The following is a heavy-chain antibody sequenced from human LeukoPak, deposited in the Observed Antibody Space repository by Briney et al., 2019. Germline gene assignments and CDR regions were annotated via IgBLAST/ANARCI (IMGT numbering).Heavy chain of an antibody. CDR2: IRYDGNNK. V-gene: IGHV3-30*02. CDR3: VKDDTTGYSPFY. CDR1: GFTFSTYG. Sequence: GGSLRLSCVASGFTFSTYGIHWVRQAPGKGLEWVAFIRYDGNNKYYADSVKGRFTISRDNSKNTLYLQMNSLRAEDTAMYYCVKDDTTGYSPFYWGQGTLVTVSS. J-gene: IGHJ4*02. D-gene: IGHD5-12*01.